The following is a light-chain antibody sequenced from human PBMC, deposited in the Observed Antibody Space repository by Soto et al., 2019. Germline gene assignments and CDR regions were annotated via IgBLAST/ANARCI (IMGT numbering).Light chain of an antibody. CDR1: SSDVGGYNL. V-gene: IGLV2-11*01. Sequence: QSALTQPRSVSESPGQSVTISCTGTSSDVGGYNLVSWYQQHPGKAPKLVIYDVSKWPSGVPGRFFGSKSGNTASLTISGLQAEDEADYYCCSYAGPSLWVFGGGTKLTVL. CDR3: CSYAGPSLWV. CDR2: DVS. J-gene: IGLJ3*02.